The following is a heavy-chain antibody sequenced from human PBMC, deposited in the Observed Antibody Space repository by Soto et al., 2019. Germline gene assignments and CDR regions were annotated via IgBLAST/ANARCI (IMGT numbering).Heavy chain of an antibody. CDR3: ARIPLLQGGWFDP. D-gene: IGHD1-26*01. CDR2: IYYTGST. Sequence: PSYTLSLTCTVSGDSINTGDYYWSWLRQPPRKGLEWIGYIYYTGSTYCNPSLKSQFTISIDTSKTQFSLKVNSVTAADTAVYYCARIPLLQGGWFDPWGQGTLVTVSS. V-gene: IGHV4-30-4*02. J-gene: IGHJ5*02. CDR1: GDSINTGDYY.